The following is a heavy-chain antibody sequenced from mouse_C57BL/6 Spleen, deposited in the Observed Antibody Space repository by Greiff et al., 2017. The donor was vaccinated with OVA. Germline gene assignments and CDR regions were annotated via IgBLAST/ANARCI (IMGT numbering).Heavy chain of an antibody. CDR1: GFSFTSYG. CDR3: ARKNGYGSRSYAMDY. CDR2: IWSDGST. V-gene: IGHV2-6*02. J-gene: IGHJ4*01. D-gene: IGHD1-1*01. Sequence: QVQLKESGPGLVAPSQSLSITCTVSGFSFTSYGVHWVRQPPGKGLEWLVVIWSDGSTTYNSALKSRLSISKDNSKSQVFLKMNSLQTDDTAMYYCARKNGYGSRSYAMDYWGQGTSVTVSS.